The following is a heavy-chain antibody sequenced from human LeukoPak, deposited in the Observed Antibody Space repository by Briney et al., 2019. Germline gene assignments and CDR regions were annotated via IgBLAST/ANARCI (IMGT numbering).Heavy chain of an antibody. CDR3: AADHDYVWGSYREFDY. D-gene: IGHD3-16*02. CDR2: IVVGSGNT. Sequence: SVKVSCKASGFTFTNSAVQWERQARGQRLEWIGWIVVGSGNTDYAQGFQERVTITRDKSTSTAYMELSSLRSEDTAVYYCAADHDYVWGSYREFDYWGQGTLVTVSS. V-gene: IGHV1-58*01. CDR1: GFTFTNSA. J-gene: IGHJ4*02.